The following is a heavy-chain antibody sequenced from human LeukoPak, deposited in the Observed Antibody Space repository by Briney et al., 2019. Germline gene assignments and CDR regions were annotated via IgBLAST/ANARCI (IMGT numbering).Heavy chain of an antibody. J-gene: IGHJ4*02. CDR2: ISGSGGST. CDR3: AKEWKVAGVLFDY. D-gene: IGHD6-19*01. Sequence: GASLRLSCAASGFTFSSYAMSWVRQAPGKGLEWVSAISGSGGSTNYADSVKGRFTISRDNSKNTLYLQMNSLRAEDTAVYYCAKEWKVAGVLFDYWGQGTLVTVSS. CDR1: GFTFSSYA. V-gene: IGHV3-23*01.